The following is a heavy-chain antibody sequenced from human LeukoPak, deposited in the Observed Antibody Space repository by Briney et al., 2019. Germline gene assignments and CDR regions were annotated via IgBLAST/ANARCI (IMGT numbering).Heavy chain of an antibody. D-gene: IGHD3-22*01. J-gene: IGHJ6*02. CDR2: IWFDGSKK. Sequence: TGGSLRLSCAASGFTFSSYGMNWVRQAPGKGLEWVAVIWFDGSKKDYVDSVKGRFTISRDNSKNTLYLQMNSLRAEDTAVYYCARDGGYYDSSGPDYYYGMDVWGQGTTVTVSS. CDR1: GFTFSSYG. V-gene: IGHV3-33*01. CDR3: ARDGGYYDSSGPDYYYGMDV.